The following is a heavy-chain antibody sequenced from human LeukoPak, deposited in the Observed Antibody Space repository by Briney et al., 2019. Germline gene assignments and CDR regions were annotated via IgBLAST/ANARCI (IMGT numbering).Heavy chain of an antibody. D-gene: IGHD3/OR15-3a*01. CDR3: GRRPAVDGPIDN. J-gene: IGHJ4*02. CDR1: GGSLHRSF. V-gene: IGHV4-59*01. Sequence: SETLSLTCVVSGGSLHRSFWTWVRQPPGKGLEWIGRIYSSGTTGYSPSLKSRLTISIDTSKNQFSLRLASVTAADTAVYCGRRPAVDGPIDNWGQGILVAVSS. CDR2: IYSSGTT.